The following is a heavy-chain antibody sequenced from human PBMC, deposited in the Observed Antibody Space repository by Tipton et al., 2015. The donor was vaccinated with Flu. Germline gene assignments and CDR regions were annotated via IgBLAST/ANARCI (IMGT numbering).Heavy chain of an antibody. D-gene: IGHD6-13*01. CDR3: ARLGTADNYYYYIEV. V-gene: IGHV4-59*08. CDR2: IHDSGNT. J-gene: IGHJ6*03. Sequence: LRLSCTVSGGSMSGFYWSWIRQPPGKGLEWIGYIHDSGNTRFDPSLWSRLTMSVDTSKNQFSLRLTSVTAADTAVYYCARLGTADNYYYYIEVWGKGTTVTVSS. CDR1: GGSMSGFY.